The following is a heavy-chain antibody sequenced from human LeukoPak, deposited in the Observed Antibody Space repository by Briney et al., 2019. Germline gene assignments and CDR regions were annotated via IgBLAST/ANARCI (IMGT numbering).Heavy chain of an antibody. V-gene: IGHV3-30-3*01. J-gene: IGHJ4*02. CDR1: GFTFSSYW. Sequence: PGGSLRLSCAASGFTFSSYWMSWVRQAPGKGLEWVAVISYDGSNKYYADSVKGRFTISRDNSKNTLYLQMNSLRAEDTAVYYCARGGSGSYSDYWGQGTLVTVSS. CDR3: ARGGSGSYSDY. CDR2: ISYDGSNK. D-gene: IGHD1-26*01.